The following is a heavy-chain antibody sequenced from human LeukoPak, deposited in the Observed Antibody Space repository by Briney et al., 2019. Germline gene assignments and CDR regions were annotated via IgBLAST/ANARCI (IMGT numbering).Heavy chain of an antibody. D-gene: IGHD6-19*01. J-gene: IGHJ4*02. CDR2: INPNSGGT. CDR1: GYTFTGYY. V-gene: IGHV1-2*02. Sequence: ASVKVSCKASGYTFTGYYMHWVRQAPGQGLEWMGWINPNSGGTNYAQKFQGRVTMTRDTSISTAYMELSSLRSEDTAVYYCARDTRAYSSGWYPENYFDYWGQGTRVTVSS. CDR3: ARDTRAYSSGWYPENYFDY.